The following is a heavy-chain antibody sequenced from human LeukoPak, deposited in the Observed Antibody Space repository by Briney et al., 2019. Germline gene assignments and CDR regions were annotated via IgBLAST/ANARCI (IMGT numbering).Heavy chain of an antibody. CDR3: ARETRHYDFWSGYLCAFDI. J-gene: IGHJ3*02. CDR2: INHSGST. V-gene: IGHV4-34*01. Sequence: PSETLSLTFAVYGGSFSGYYWSWIRQPPGKGLEWIGEINHSGSTNYNPSLKSRVTISVDTSKNQFSLKLSSVTAADTAVYYCARETRHYDFWSGYLCAFDIWGQGTMVTVSS. CDR1: GGSFSGYY. D-gene: IGHD3-3*01.